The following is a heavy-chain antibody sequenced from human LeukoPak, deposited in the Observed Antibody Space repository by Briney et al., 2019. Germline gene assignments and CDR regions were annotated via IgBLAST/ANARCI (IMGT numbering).Heavy chain of an antibody. CDR3: AKDLEALVIMRAYYFDY. V-gene: IGHV3-30*18. J-gene: IGHJ4*02. D-gene: IGHD3-9*01. Sequence: PGGSLRLSCAASGFTFSSYGMHWVRQAPGKGLEWVAVISYDGSNKYYADSVKGRFTISRDNSKNTLYLQMNSLRAEDTAVYYCAKDLEALVIMRAYYFDYWGQGTLVTVSS. CDR1: GFTFSSYG. CDR2: ISYDGSNK.